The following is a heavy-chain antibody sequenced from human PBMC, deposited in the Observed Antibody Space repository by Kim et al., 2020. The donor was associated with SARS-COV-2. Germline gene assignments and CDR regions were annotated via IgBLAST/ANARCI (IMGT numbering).Heavy chain of an antibody. V-gene: IGHV3-33*01. CDR2: IWYDGRDR. D-gene: IGHD2-15*01. CDR1: GFSFSSYG. CDR3: ARERGNTVANGVWDY. Sequence: GGSLRLSCEASGFSFSSYGMHWVRQAPGKGLEWLAVIWYDGRDRNYADSMKGRFTVSRDNSKNTLYLQMDSLRVEDTAVYYCARERGNTVANGVWDYWGQGTLVTVSS. J-gene: IGHJ4*02.